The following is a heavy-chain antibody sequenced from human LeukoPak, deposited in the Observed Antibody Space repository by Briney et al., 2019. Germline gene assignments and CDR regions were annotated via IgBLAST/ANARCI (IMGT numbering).Heavy chain of an antibody. CDR2: NNHSGSS. Sequence: PSETLSLTCAVYGGSFSGYYWSWIRQPPEKGLEWIGENNHSGSSNYNPSLKSRVTISLDTSKNQFSLRLSSVTDADTAVYYCASDYGSGSWRFDYWGQGTLATVSS. CDR1: GGSFSGYY. J-gene: IGHJ4*02. D-gene: IGHD3-10*01. V-gene: IGHV4-34*01. CDR3: ASDYGSGSWRFDY.